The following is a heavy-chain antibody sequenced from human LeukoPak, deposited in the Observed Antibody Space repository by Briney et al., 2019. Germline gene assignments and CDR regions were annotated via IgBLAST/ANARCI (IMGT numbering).Heavy chain of an antibody. J-gene: IGHJ3*02. CDR3: AREADYYDSSGYSHALDI. D-gene: IGHD3-22*01. Sequence: SETLSLTCTVSGGTVSGSSTGTSGYYWSWIRQHPGQGLEWIGHIYYSGSTYYNPSLKSRVTISADTSKNQFSLKLNSVTAADTAVYYCAREADYYDSSGYSHALDIWGQGTMVTVSS. V-gene: IGHV4-31*03. CDR1: GSSTGTSGYY. CDR2: IYYSGST.